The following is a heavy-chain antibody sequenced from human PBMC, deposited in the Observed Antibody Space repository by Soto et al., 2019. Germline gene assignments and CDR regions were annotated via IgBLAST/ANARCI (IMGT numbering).Heavy chain of an antibody. CDR1: GGSIKNYY. D-gene: IGHD2-21*01. CDR3: ARPSVIGAWYPFDY. Sequence: PSETLSLTCRVSGGSIKNYYWNWIRQAPRTGLEWIGHISNTGRTNYNPSLKSRVTISIDTSKNQFSLKLSSVTAADTAVYYCARPSVIGAWYPFDYWGQGTLVTVSS. V-gene: IGHV4-59*01. CDR2: ISNTGRT. J-gene: IGHJ4*02.